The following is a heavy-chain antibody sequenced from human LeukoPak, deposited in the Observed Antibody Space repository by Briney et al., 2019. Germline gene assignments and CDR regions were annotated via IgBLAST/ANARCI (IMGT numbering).Heavy chain of an antibody. J-gene: IGHJ5*02. Sequence: ASVKVSCKASGYTFTGYYMHWVRQAPGQGLEWMGGIIPIFGTANYAQKFPGRVTITTDESTSTAYVELSSLRSEDTAVYYCAHTPGIAAAGGFDNWFDPWGQGTLVTVSS. V-gene: IGHV1-69*05. D-gene: IGHD6-13*01. CDR1: GYTFTGYY. CDR2: IIPIFGTA. CDR3: AHTPGIAAAGGFDNWFDP.